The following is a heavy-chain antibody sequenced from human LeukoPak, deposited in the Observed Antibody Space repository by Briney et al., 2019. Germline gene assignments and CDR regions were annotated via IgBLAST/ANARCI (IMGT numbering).Heavy chain of an antibody. CDR3: ARVPSSTSWIKNYCYYMDV. Sequence: GASVKVSCKASGYTFTSYGISWVRQAPGQGLEWMGWISAYNGNTNYAQKLQGRVTMTTDTSTSTAYMELRSLRSDDTAVYYCARVPSSTSWIKNYCYYMDVWGKGTTVTVSS. V-gene: IGHV1-18*01. D-gene: IGHD2-2*01. CDR1: GYTFTSYG. CDR2: ISAYNGNT. J-gene: IGHJ6*03.